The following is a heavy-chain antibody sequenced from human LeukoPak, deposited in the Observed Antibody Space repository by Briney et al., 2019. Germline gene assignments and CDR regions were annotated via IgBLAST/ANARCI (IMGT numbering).Heavy chain of an antibody. V-gene: IGHV3-48*01. J-gene: IGHJ4*02. CDR3: AREGSTAADRLYYFDY. Sequence: GGSLRLSRAASGFTFSSYSMNWVRQAPGKGLEWVSYISSSSSTIYYADSVKGRFTISRDNAKNSLYLQMNSLRAEDTAVYYCAREGSTAADRLYYFDYWGQGTLVTVSS. D-gene: IGHD6-13*01. CDR2: ISSSSSTI. CDR1: GFTFSSYS.